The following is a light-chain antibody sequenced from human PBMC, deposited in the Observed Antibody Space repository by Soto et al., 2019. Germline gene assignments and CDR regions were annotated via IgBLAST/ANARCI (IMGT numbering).Light chain of an antibody. J-gene: IGKJ5*01. CDR3: QQRNVWPPVT. V-gene: IGKV3-11*01. CDR1: PSVTNF. CDR2: GAF. Sequence: IVLTQSPATLSFSPGEIATLSFRASPSVTNFLAWYQQKPGQAPRLLIYGAFNRATGIPARFSGSGSGTDFTLTISSLEPEDSAVYYCQQRNVWPPVTFGQGTRLEIK.